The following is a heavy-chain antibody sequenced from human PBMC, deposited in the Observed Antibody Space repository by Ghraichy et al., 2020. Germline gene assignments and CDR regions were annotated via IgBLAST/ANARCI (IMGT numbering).Heavy chain of an antibody. CDR3: ANTLSTHFGFNN. D-gene: IGHD2-15*01. CDR1: GFPFSNFA. V-gene: IGHV3-30*04. J-gene: IGHJ4*01. CDR2: MTSDGSAR. Sequence: GGSLRLSCAASGFPFSNFAINWVRQAPGKGLEWLAVMTSDGSARHDKASSQGRFSVSRDNSTRTVFLQMSSLRPEDTAVYFCANTLSTHFGFNNWGRGTLVAVAS.